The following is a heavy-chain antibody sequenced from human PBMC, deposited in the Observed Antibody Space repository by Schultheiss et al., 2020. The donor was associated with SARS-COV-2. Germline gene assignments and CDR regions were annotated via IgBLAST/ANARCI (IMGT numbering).Heavy chain of an antibody. Sequence: SETLSLTCAVYGGSFSGYYWSWIRQPPGKGLEWIGEINHSGSTNYNPSLKSRVTISVDTSKNQFSLKLSSVTAADTAVYYCARGPDLDIVVVPAAIPFDYWGQGTLVTVSS. CDR1: GGSFSGYY. J-gene: IGHJ4*02. CDR2: INHSGST. V-gene: IGHV4-34*01. CDR3: ARGPDLDIVVVPAAIPFDY. D-gene: IGHD2-2*03.